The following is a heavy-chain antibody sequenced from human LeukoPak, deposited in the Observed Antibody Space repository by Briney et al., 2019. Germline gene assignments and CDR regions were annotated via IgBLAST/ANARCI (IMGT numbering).Heavy chain of an antibody. CDR1: GGSFSGYY. CDR3: AREGDMVRGRFSPTYSY. J-gene: IGHJ4*02. V-gene: IGHV4-34*01. Sequence: SETLSLTCAVYGGSFSGYYWSWIRQPPGKGLEWIGEINHSGSTNYNPSLKSRVTISVDTSKNQFSLKLSSVTAADTAVYYCAREGDMVRGRFSPTYSYWGQGTLVTVSS. CDR2: INHSGST. D-gene: IGHD3-10*01.